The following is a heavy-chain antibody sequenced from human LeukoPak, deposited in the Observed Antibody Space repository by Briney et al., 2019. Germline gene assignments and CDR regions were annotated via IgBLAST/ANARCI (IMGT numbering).Heavy chain of an antibody. CDR1: GFTFSSYA. CDR3: AKEGYMITFGGVIVQDY. V-gene: IGHV3-23*01. CDR2: ISGSGGST. J-gene: IGHJ4*03. Sequence: GGSLRLSCAASGFTFSSYAMSWVRQAPGKGLEWVSAISGSGGSTYYADSVKGRFTISRDNSKNTLYLQMNSLRAEGTAVYYCAKEGYMITFGGVIVQDYWGQGTTVTVSS. D-gene: IGHD3-16*02.